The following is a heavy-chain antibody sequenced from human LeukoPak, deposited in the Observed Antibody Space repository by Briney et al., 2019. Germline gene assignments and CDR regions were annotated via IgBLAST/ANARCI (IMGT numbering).Heavy chain of an antibody. V-gene: IGHV1-58*02. J-gene: IGHJ6*02. CDR3: AADPRYCSGGSCYVSYYGMDV. Sequence: SVTVSCKASGFTFTSSAMQWVRQARGQRLEWIGWIVVGSGNTNYAQKFQERVTITRDMSTSTAYMELSSLRSEDTAVYYCAADPRYCSGGSCYVSYYGMDVWGQGTTVTVSS. CDR2: IVVGSGNT. D-gene: IGHD2-15*01. CDR1: GFTFTSSA.